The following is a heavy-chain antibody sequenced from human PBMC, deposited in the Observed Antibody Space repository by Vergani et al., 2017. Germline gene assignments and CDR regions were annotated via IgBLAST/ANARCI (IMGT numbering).Heavy chain of an antibody. CDR2: ISSSGSTI. J-gene: IGHJ6*03. CDR3: AVPRNSSSWFWGGYYMDV. V-gene: IGHV3-48*03. D-gene: IGHD6-13*01. CDR1: GFTFSSYE. Sequence: EVQLVESGGGLVQPGGSLRLSCAASGFTFSSYEMNWVRQAPGKGLEWVSYISSSGSTIYYADSVKGRFTISRDNAKNSLYLQMNSLRVEDTAVYYCAVPRNSSSWFWGGYYMDVWGKGTTVTVSS.